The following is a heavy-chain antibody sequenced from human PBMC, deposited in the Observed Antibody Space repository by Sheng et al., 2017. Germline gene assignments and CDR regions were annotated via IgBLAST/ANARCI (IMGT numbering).Heavy chain of an antibody. D-gene: IGHD3-22*01. Sequence: QVQLQQWGAGLLKPSETLSLTCAVYGGSFSGYYWSWIRQPPGKGLEWIGEINHSGSTNYNPSLKSRVTISVDTSKNQFSLKLSSVTAADTAVYYCARSGYYDSSLDYWGQGTLVTVSS. CDR3: ARSGYYDSSLDY. CDR2: INHSGST. V-gene: IGHV4-34*01. J-gene: IGHJ4*02. CDR1: GGSFSGYY.